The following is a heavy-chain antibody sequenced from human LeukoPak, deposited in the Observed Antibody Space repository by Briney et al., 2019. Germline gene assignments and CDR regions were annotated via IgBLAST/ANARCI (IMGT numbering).Heavy chain of an antibody. CDR3: ARTAYLPRYYYGSASDYYGMDV. CDR1: GGSFSGYY. J-gene: IGHJ6*02. V-gene: IGHV4-34*01. D-gene: IGHD3-10*01. Sequence: SETLSLTCVVYGGSFSGYYWSWIRQPPGKELEWIGEINHSGSTNYNPSLKSRVTISVDTSKNQFSLKLSSVTAAGTAVYYCARTAYLPRYYYGSASDYYGMDVWGQETTVTVSS. CDR2: INHSGST.